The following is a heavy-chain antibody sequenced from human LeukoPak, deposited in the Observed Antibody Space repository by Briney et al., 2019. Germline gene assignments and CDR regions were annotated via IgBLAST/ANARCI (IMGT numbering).Heavy chain of an antibody. V-gene: IGHV3-30*02. CDR1: GFTFSSYG. J-gene: IGHJ4*02. Sequence: PGGSLRLSCAASGFTFSSYGMDWVRQAPGKGLEWVAYIRYDGSNKNYADSVKGRFTISRDNSKNTLYLQMSSLRAEDTAVYYCARASGASGYWGQGTLVTVSS. D-gene: IGHD3-10*01. CDR3: ARASGASGY. CDR2: IRYDGSNK.